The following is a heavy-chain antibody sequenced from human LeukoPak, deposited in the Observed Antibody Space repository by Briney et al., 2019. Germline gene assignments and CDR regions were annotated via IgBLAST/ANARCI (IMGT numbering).Heavy chain of an antibody. V-gene: IGHV3-53*04. CDR2: IYSGGST. CDR3: ARDRGGSVGDNYYYYGMDV. D-gene: IGHD2-15*01. Sequence: PGGSLRLSCAASGFTVSSNYMSWVRQAPGKGLEWVSVIYSGGSTYYADSVKGRFTISRHNSKNTLYLQMNSLRAEDTAVYYCARDRGGSVGDNYYYYGMDVWGQGTTVTVSS. CDR1: GFTVSSNY. J-gene: IGHJ6*02.